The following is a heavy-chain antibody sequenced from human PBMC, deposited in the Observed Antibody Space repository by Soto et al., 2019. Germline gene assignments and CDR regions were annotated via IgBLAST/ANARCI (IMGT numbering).Heavy chain of an antibody. CDR3: ARGDATKLIVTTYYGLDV. J-gene: IGHJ6*02. CDR1: GGSFSNYG. V-gene: IGHV1-69*12. Sequence: QVQVMQSGAEVKKPGSSVKVSCKASGGSFSNYGISWVRQAPGQGLEWMGGIIPVFGTPHYAQKFQDRVTIDAYEATSTVYMEVSSLTCEDTAVYYCARGDATKLIVTTYYGLDVWGQGTTVTVSS. D-gene: IGHD5-12*01. CDR2: IIPVFGTP.